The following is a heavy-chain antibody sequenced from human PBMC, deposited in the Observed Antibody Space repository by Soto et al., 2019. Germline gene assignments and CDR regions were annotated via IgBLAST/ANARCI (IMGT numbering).Heavy chain of an antibody. V-gene: IGHV4-31*03. D-gene: IGHD3-3*01. CDR1: GGSISSGGSY. Sequence: QVQLQESGPGLVKSSQTLSLTCTVSGGSISSGGSYWSWIRQRPGKGLECIGYIFYSDSFYYTPSLKGRVVILADTSKNQFTLKLSSVTDADTAVYYCARAPETPPLFGVVRPYFFDFWGQGTLVTVSS. CDR2: IFYSDSF. J-gene: IGHJ4*02. CDR3: ARAPETPPLFGVVRPYFFDF.